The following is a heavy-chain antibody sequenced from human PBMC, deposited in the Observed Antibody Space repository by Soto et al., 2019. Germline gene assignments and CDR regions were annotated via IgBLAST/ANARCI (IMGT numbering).Heavy chain of an antibody. CDR2: ISAYNGNT. J-gene: IGHJ6*02. D-gene: IGHD2-2*01. CDR3: ARDGIYCSSTSCYPTYYYYYGMDV. Sequence: ALVKVSCKASGYTFTSYGISWVRQAPGQGLEWMGWISAYNGNTNYAQKLQGRVTMTTDTSTSTAYMELRSLRSDDTAVYYCARDGIYCSSTSCYPTYYYYYGMDVWGQGTTVTVSS. V-gene: IGHV1-18*01. CDR1: GYTFTSYG.